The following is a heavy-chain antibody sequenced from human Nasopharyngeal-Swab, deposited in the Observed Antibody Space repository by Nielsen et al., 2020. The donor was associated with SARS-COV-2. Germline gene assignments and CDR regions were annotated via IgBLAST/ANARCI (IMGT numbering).Heavy chain of an antibody. CDR3: ARVDRDGYNWGIHSFNY. Sequence: WIRQPPGKGLEWIGTISYSGSTYYTPSLKSRVTISADTSQNHFSLSLSSVTAADTVVYLCARVDRDGYNWGIHSFNYWGKGPWSPSPQ. D-gene: IGHD5-24*01. V-gene: IGHV4-39*01. CDR2: ISYSGST. J-gene: IGHJ4*03.